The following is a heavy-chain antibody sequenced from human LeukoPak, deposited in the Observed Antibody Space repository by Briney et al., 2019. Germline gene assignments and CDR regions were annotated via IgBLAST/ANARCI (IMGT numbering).Heavy chain of an antibody. CDR3: ARGGSDGYLFDY. Sequence: SETLSLTCTVSGGSIGSGTYHWGWIRQPPGKGLERIGRIYYSGSTYYKPSLKSRVPISLDTSKNQFSLKLSSVTAADTAVYYCARGGSDGYLFDYWGQGTLVTVSS. CDR1: GGSIGSGTYH. J-gene: IGHJ4*02. CDR2: IYYSGST. V-gene: IGHV4-39*07. D-gene: IGHD5-24*01.